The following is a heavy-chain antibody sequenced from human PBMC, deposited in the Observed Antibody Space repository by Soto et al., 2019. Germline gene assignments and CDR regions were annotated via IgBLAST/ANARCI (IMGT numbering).Heavy chain of an antibody. CDR2: ISSSSSYI. J-gene: IGHJ6*02. V-gene: IGHV3-21*01. CDR1: GFTFSSYS. D-gene: IGHD2-21*01. CDR3: SSAPVIPNYYYCYGMDV. Sequence: GGSLRLSCAASGFTFSSYSMNWVRQAPGKGLEWVSSISSSSSYIYYADSVKGRFTISRDNAKNSLYLQMNSLRAEDTAVYYCSSAPVIPNYYYCYGMDVWGQGTTVTVSS.